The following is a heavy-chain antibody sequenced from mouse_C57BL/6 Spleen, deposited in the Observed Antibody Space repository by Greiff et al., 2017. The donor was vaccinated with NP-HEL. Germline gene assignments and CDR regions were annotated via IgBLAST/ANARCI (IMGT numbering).Heavy chain of an antibody. V-gene: IGHV5-17*01. CDR1: GFTFSDYG. CDR3: ARHWEGAMDY. CDR2: ISSGSSTI. D-gene: IGHD4-1*01. J-gene: IGHJ4*01. Sequence: EVHLVESGGGLVKPGGSLKLSCAASGFTFSDYGMHWVRQAPEKGLEWVAYISSGSSTIYYADTVKGRFTISRDNAKNTLFLQMTSLRSEDTAMYYCARHWEGAMDYWGQGTSVTVSS.